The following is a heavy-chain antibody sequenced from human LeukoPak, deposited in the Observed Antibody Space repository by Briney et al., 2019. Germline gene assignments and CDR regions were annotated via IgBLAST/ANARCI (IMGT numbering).Heavy chain of an antibody. CDR3: SRESGPFSPFGH. D-gene: IGHD1-26*01. CDR1: GGSFSIYY. Sequence: SETLSLTCAVYGGSFSIYYWSWIRQPPGKGLEWIGEINNSGSTNYNPSLKSRVTISVDTSKNQFSLNLSSVTAADTAIYYCSRESGPFSPFGHWGQGTLVTVTS. V-gene: IGHV4-34*01. CDR2: INNSGST. J-gene: IGHJ4*02.